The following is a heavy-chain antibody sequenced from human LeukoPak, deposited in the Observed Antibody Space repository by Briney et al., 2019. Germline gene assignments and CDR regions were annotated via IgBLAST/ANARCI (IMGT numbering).Heavy chain of an antibody. CDR3: ARGPYSSSSYYYDY. CDR2: INPSVGST. V-gene: IGHV1-46*01. Sequence: ASVKVSCTASGYTFITNDYIYWVRQAPGQGLEWMGIINPSVGSTSYAQKFQGRVTMTRDTATNTVYIELSSLRSDDTAVYYCARGPYSSSSYYYDYWGQGTPVTVSS. CDR1: GYTFITNDY. D-gene: IGHD6-6*01. J-gene: IGHJ4*02.